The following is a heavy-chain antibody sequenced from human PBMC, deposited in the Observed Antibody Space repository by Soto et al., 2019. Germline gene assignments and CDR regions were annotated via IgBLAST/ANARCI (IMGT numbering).Heavy chain of an antibody. J-gene: IGHJ5*02. CDR1: GGSISSYY. D-gene: IGHD6-13*01. CDR2: IYYSGST. Sequence: SETLSLTCTVSGGSISSYYWSWIRQPPGKGLEWIGYIYYSGSTNYNPSLKSRVTISVDTSKNQFSLKLSSVTAADTAVYYCARDRYSSSWDQYKWFDPWGQGTLVTVSS. CDR3: ARDRYSSSWDQYKWFDP. V-gene: IGHV4-59*01.